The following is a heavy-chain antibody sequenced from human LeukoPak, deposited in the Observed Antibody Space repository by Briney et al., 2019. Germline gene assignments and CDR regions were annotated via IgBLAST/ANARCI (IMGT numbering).Heavy chain of an antibody. V-gene: IGHV4-39*01. CDR2: IYYSGST. J-gene: IGHJ4*02. CDR1: GGSISSSSYY. CDR3: ARHVGATHDY. D-gene: IGHD1-26*01. Sequence: SETMSLTCTVSGGSISSSSYYWGWIRQPPGKGLEWIGSIYYSGSTYYNPSLKSRVTISVDTSKNQFSLKLSSVTAADTAVYYCARHVGATHDYWGQATLASVSS.